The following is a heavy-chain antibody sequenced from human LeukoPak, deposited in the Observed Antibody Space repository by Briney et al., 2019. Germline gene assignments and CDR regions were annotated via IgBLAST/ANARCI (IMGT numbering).Heavy chain of an antibody. Sequence: GGSLRLSCAASGFTFSSYAMSWVRQAPGKGLEWVSGISSRDGSTYYADSVKGRFTISRDNSKNTLYLQMNSLRAEDTAVYYCAKDSLLDDSSGMGGWFDYWGQGTLVTVSS. CDR3: AKDSLLDDSSGMGGWFDY. CDR2: ISSRDGST. D-gene: IGHD3-22*01. V-gene: IGHV3-23*01. CDR1: GFTFSSYA. J-gene: IGHJ4*02.